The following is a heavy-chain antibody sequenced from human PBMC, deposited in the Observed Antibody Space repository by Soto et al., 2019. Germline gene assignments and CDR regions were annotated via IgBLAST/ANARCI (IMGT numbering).Heavy chain of an antibody. CDR1: GFTFSSYV. J-gene: IGHJ4*02. Sequence: GGSLRLSCAASGFTFSSYVMHWVRQAPGKGLEWVAVISYDGSNKYYADSVKGRFTISRDNSKNTLYLQMNSLRAEDTAVYYCAKAEYPQEDFDYWGQGTLVTVSS. CDR3: AKAEYPQEDFDY. CDR2: ISYDGSNK. D-gene: IGHD6-6*01. V-gene: IGHV3-30*18.